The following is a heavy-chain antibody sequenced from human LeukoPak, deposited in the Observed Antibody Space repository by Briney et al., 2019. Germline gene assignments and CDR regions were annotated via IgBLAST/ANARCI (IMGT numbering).Heavy chain of an antibody. D-gene: IGHD6-19*01. Sequence: SETLSLTCTVSGGSISSYYWSWIRQPPGKGLEWIGYIYYSGSTNYNPSLKSRVTISVDTSKNQFSLKLSSVTAADTAVYYCARLWWYSSYYYMDVWGKGTTVTVSS. CDR1: GGSISSYY. V-gene: IGHV4-59*12. J-gene: IGHJ6*03. CDR3: ARLWWYSSYYYMDV. CDR2: IYYSGST.